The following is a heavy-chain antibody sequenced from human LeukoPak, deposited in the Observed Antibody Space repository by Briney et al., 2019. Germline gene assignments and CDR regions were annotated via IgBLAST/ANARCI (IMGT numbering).Heavy chain of an antibody. CDR1: GGSISSHY. CDR2: IYYSGST. J-gene: IGHJ5*02. Sequence: SETLSLTCTVSGGSISSHYWSWIRQPPGKGVEWIGYIYYSGSTNYNPSLKSRVTISVDTSKNQFSLRLGSVTAADTAVYYCARGHCSSTSCSRNWFDPWGQGTLVTVSS. V-gene: IGHV4-59*11. CDR3: ARGHCSSTSCSRNWFDP. D-gene: IGHD2-2*01.